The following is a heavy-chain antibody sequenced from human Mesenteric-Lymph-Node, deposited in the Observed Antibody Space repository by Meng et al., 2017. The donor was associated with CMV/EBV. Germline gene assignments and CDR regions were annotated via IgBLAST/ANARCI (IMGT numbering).Heavy chain of an antibody. J-gene: IGHJ5*02. CDR2: VYYKGST. D-gene: IGHD1-14*01. CDR1: GGSISSYY. V-gene: IGHV4-59*01. CDR3: ARGETITDPRNWFDP. Sequence: SETLSLTCTVSGGSISSYYWSWIRQPPGKGLEWIGYVYYKGSTHYNPSLKSRVTISVDTSKNQFSLKLSSVSAADTAVYYCARGETITDPRNWFDPWGQGTLVTVSS.